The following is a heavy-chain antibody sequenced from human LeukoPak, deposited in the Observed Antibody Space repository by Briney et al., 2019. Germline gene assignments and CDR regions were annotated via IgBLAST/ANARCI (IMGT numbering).Heavy chain of an antibody. J-gene: IGHJ3*02. CDR1: VGSISSYY. D-gene: IGHD3-10*01. CDR3: ARMVRGVIDAFEI. Sequence: SETLSLTCTVSVGSISSYYWSGIRQPPGKGLEGIDYISYTGTTTYNASLNSRVTMSVDTSKNQFSLKLSSVTAADTAVYYCARMVRGVIDAFEIWGQGTMVTVSS. CDR2: ISYTGTT. V-gene: IGHV4-59*01.